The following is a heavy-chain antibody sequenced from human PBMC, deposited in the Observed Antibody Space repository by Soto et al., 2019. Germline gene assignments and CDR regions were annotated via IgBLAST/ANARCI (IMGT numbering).Heavy chain of an antibody. D-gene: IGHD1-1*01. CDR1: GASLSSGDYY. V-gene: IGHV4-30-4*01. CDR2: IYYTGMT. Sequence: VQLQESGPGLVKPSQTLSLTCTVSGASLSSGDYYWSWIRQPPGKGLEGIGYIYYTGMTFFNPSLRSRVTMSMDTSKNQFSLNLTSVTAADTAVYFCSSRPDGYNSGLDYWGQGNLVTVSS. J-gene: IGHJ4*02. CDR3: SSRPDGYNSGLDY.